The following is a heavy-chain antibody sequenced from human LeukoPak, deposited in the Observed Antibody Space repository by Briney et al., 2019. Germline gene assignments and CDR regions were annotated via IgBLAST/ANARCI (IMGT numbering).Heavy chain of an antibody. CDR2: INHSGYT. D-gene: IGHD2-21*02. CDR1: GVSFDDYY. V-gene: IGHV4-34*01. CDR3: TRMTAGRDY. Sequence: SETLSLTCAVSGVSFDDYYWSWVRQTPGKGLEWIGEINHSGYTNDSPSLKSRVTLSIDTSRKQFSLNLRSVTVADTGIYYCTRMTAGRDYWGQGTLVTVSS. J-gene: IGHJ4*02.